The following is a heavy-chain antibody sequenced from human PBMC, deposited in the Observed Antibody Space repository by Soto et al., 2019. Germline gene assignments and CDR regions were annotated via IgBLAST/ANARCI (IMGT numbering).Heavy chain of an antibody. CDR3: ARKTGAQGPMDY. CDR1: GYRYTTYW. V-gene: IGHV5-51*01. CDR2: IYPSDSDT. J-gene: IGHJ4*02. D-gene: IGHD1-1*01. Sequence: GESLKISCTGSGYRYTTYWIGWVRQMPGKGLEWMGIIYPSDSDTRYSPSFQGQVTISVDKSISSAYLQWSSLKASDTAIYYCARKTGAQGPMDYWGQGTLVTVSS.